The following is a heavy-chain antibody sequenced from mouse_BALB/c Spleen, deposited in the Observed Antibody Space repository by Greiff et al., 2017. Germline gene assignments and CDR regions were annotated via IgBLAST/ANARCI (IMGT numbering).Heavy chain of an antibody. CDR1: GFSLTSYG. CDR3: ARKGSYYGSSSLGYFDV. CDR2: IWSGGST. D-gene: IGHD1-1*01. J-gene: IGHJ1*01. V-gene: IGHV2-2*02. Sequence: VQRVESGPGLVQPSQSLSITCTVSGFSLTSYGVHWVRQSPGKGLEWLGVIWSGGSTDYNAAFISRLSISKDNSKSQVFFKMNSLQANDTAIYYCARKGSYYGSSSLGYFDVWGAGTTVTVSS.